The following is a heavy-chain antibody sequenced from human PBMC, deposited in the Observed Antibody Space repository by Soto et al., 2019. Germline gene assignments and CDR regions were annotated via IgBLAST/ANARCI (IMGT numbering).Heavy chain of an antibody. V-gene: IGHV1-18*01. D-gene: IGHD6-6*01. CDR3: ARSIAARHFDY. Sequence: GASVKVSCKASGYTFANTGISWVRQAPGQGLEWMGWISPHNGDTNFAQKLQGRVTMTADTSTSTAYMELRSLRSDDTAVYYCARSIAARHFDYWGQGTLVPVSP. CDR1: GYTFANTG. CDR2: ISPHNGDT. J-gene: IGHJ4*02.